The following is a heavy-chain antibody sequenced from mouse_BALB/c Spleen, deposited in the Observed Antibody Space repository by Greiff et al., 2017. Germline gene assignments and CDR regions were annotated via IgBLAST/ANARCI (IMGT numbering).Heavy chain of an antibody. Sequence: EVQLVESGGGLVKPGGSLKLSCAASGFTFSSYTMSWVRQTPEKRLEWVATISSGGSYTYYPDSVKGRFTISRDNAKNTLYLQMSSLKSEDTAMYYCTRDRGYGLDYWGQGTTLTVSS. CDR2: ISSGGSYT. CDR3: TRDRGYGLDY. J-gene: IGHJ2*01. CDR1: GFTFSSYT. D-gene: IGHD1-2*01. V-gene: IGHV5-6-4*01.